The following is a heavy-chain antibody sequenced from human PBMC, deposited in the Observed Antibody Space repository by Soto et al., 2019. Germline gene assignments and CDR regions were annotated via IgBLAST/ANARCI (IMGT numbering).Heavy chain of an antibody. Sequence: PSETLSLTCTVSGGSISSSPYYWGWIRQPPGKGLEWIGNIYYNGNTFYNPSLNSRVTISIDTSKNQFSLKLSSVTAADTAVYYCARHGPLSNNWNQLDYWGQGTLVTVSS. J-gene: IGHJ4*02. V-gene: IGHV4-39*01. CDR2: IYYNGNT. CDR1: GGSISSSPYY. D-gene: IGHD1-1*01. CDR3: ARHGPLSNNWNQLDY.